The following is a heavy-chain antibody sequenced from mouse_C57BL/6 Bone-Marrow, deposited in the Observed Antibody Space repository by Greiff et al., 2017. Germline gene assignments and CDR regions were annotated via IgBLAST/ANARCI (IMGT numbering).Heavy chain of an antibody. Sequence: EVQLQQSGPELVKPGASVKMSCKASGYTFTDYNMHWVKQSHGTSLEWIGYINPNNGGTSYNQKFKGKATLTVNKSSSTAYMELRSLTSEDSAVYYCARRGFYYDYDENAMDYWGQGTSVTVSS. CDR3: ARRGFYYDYDENAMDY. CDR2: INPNNGGT. D-gene: IGHD2-4*01. CDR1: GYTFTDYN. J-gene: IGHJ4*01. V-gene: IGHV1-22*01.